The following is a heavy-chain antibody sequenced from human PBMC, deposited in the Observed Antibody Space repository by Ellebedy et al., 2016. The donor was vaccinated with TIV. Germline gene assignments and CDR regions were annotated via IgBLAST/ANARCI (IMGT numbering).Heavy chain of an antibody. V-gene: IGHV1-69*13. CDR2: IIPTFGTA. CDR3: ARENDVTGVGATGPFDY. Sequence: AASVKVSCKASGDTFSSYSLSWVRQAPGQGLEWMGGIIPTFGTAHYAQKFQGRVTITADESPSTAYVEMSGLRSEDTAVYYCARENDVTGVGATGPFDYWGQGTLVTVSS. CDR1: GDTFSSYS. J-gene: IGHJ4*02. D-gene: IGHD1-26*01.